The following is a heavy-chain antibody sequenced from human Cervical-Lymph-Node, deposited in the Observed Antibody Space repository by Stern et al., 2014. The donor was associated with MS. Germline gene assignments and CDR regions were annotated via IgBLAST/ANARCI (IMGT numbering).Heavy chain of an antibody. J-gene: IGHJ6*02. Sequence: QVQLVQSGAEVKKPGASVKVSCKASGGTFSSYAISWVRQAPGRGLEWMGGIIPIYGTANYAQKVQGRVTITADESTSPTYMELLSLRSEDSAVYYCARGELKEGLVRGMDVWGQGTTVTVSS. CDR1: GGTFSSYA. CDR3: ARGELKEGLVRGMDV. D-gene: IGHD1-26*01. V-gene: IGHV1-69*12. CDR2: IIPIYGTA.